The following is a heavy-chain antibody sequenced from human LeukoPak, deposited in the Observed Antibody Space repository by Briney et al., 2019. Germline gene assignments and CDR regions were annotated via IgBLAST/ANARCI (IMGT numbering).Heavy chain of an antibody. V-gene: IGHV1-18*01. CDR3: VRDCSGGSGGSCYFDY. J-gene: IGHJ4*02. CDR1: GYMFTNSG. D-gene: IGHD2-15*01. Sequence: EASVKVSCKVSGYMFTNSGITWVRPAPGQGVAWMGWNSAYNGNTYHAQKFQGRVTLTTDTSTSTAYMELRSLRSDDTAVYYCVRDCSGGSGGSCYFDYWGQGTLVTVSS. CDR2: NSAYNGNT.